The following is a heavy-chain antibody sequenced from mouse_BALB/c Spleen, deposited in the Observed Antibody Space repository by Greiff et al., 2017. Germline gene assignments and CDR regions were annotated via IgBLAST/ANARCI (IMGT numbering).Heavy chain of an antibody. Sequence: EVQLQESGPGLVKPSQSLSLTCSVTGYSITSGYYWNWIRQFPGNKLEWMGYISYDGSNNYNPSLKNRISITRDTSKNQFFLKLNSVTTEDTATYYCAREEVRGFAYWGQGTLVTVSA. D-gene: IGHD2-14*01. J-gene: IGHJ3*01. CDR3: AREEVRGFAY. CDR1: GYSITSGYY. CDR2: ISYDGSN. V-gene: IGHV3-6*02.